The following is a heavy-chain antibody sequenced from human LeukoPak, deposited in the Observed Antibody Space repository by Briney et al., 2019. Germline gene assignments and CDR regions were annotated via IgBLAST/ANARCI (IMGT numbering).Heavy chain of an antibody. CDR3: ARVGYYASGPFSYFDY. Sequence: RGGSLRLSFASSGFTFSGYAMHWVRQAPCKGLDGVAVISYDGSNEYYADSVKGRFTISRENSKNSLYLQMISLSVEDTAVYYCARVGYYASGPFSYFDYWGQGTLVTVSS. J-gene: IGHJ4*02. CDR2: ISYDGSNE. D-gene: IGHD3-10*01. CDR1: GFTFSGYA. V-gene: IGHV3-30-3*01.